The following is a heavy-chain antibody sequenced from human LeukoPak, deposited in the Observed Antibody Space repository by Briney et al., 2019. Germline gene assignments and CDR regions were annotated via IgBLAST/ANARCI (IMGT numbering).Heavy chain of an antibody. CDR1: GFTFSSYW. CDR3: ARVNVCPRCHFDY. V-gene: IGHV3-74*01. Sequence: PGGSLRLSCAASGFTFSSYWMHWVRQAPGKGLVWGSRICTDGSSAIYADSVKGRFTISRDNAKNTLYLQMNSLRAEDTAVYYCARVNVCPRCHFDYWGQGTLVTVSS. D-gene: IGHD3-16*01. J-gene: IGHJ4*02. CDR2: ICTDGSSA.